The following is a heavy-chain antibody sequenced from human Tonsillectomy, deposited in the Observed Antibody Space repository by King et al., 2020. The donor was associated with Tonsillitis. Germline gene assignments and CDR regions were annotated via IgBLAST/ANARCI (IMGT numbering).Heavy chain of an antibody. V-gene: IGHV2-5*01. J-gene: IGHJ4*02. CDR2: IYLNDDK. CDR1: GFSLSTSGVG. D-gene: IGHD3-3*01. CDR3: AHRHRDHYDFWSGYYYYYFDY. Sequence: ITLKESGPTLGKPTQTLTLTCTFSGFSLSTSGVGVGWIRQPPVKALEWLALIYLNDDKRYSPSLKCRLTISKDTSKNQVVLTMTNMDPVDTATYYCAHRHRDHYDFWSGYYYYYFDYWGQGTLVTVSS.